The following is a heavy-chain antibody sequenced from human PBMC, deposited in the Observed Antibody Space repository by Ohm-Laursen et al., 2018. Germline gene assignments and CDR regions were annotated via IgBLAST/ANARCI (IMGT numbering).Heavy chain of an antibody. CDR2: IYYSGST. J-gene: IGHJ6*02. Sequence: SETLSLTCTVSGGSISSSSYYWGWIRQPPGKGLEWIGSIYYSGSTYYNPSLKSRVTISIDTSKNQFSLKLSSVTAADTAVYYCARLQDFWSGPRMDVWGQGTTVTVSS. CDR1: GGSISSSSYY. D-gene: IGHD3-3*01. V-gene: IGHV4-39*01. CDR3: ARLQDFWSGPRMDV.